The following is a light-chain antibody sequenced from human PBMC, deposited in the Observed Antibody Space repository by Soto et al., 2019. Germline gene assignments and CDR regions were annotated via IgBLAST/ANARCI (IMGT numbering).Light chain of an antibody. CDR3: QQFRSSPPAFT. V-gene: IGKV3-20*01. CDR2: GAS. J-gene: IGKJ2*01. CDR1: QSISSMY. Sequence: ESMLTQSPGTLSLSPGERATLSCRASQSISSMYLTWYQHKPGQAPRLLIYGASIRATGIPDRFSVSGSGTDFTLTISRLEPEDSAVYYCQQFRSSPPAFTFGQGTKLEI.